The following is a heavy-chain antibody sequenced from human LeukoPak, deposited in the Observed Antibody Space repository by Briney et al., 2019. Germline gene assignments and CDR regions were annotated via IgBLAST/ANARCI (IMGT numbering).Heavy chain of an antibody. CDR1: GYTFTSYG. CDR2: ISAKNGNT. CDR3: ARDPAYYDSSGYYYFDAFDI. Sequence: ASVKVSCKASGYTFTSYGISWVRQAPGQGLEWMGRISAKNGNTKYAQKFQGRVTMTTDTSTTTAYMELRSLTSDDTAVYYCARDPAYYDSSGYYYFDAFDIWGQGTLVTVSS. J-gene: IGHJ3*02. D-gene: IGHD3-22*01. V-gene: IGHV1-18*01.